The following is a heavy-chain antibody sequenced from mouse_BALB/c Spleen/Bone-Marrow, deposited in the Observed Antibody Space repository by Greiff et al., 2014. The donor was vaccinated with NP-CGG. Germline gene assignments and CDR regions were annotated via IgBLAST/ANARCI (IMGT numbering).Heavy chain of an antibody. CDR2: ISPSDGYT. D-gene: IGHD2-4*01. J-gene: IGHJ2*01. CDR3: IRAGTMITGWVDY. Sequence: VQLQQSGAELVRPGASVKLSCKASGYMFTSFWMNWVKQRPGQGLEWIGNISPSDGYTNYNQKFKDKATLTVDKSSSTAYMQLSSPTSEDSAVYYCIRAGTMITGWVDYWGQGTTLTVSS. V-gene: IGHV1-69*02. CDR1: GYMFTSFW.